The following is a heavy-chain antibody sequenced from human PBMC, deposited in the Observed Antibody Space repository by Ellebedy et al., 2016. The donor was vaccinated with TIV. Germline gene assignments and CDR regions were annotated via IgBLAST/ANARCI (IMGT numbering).Heavy chain of an antibody. CDR3: ARGYCSGGTCYSHVDY. CDR1: GFTFSDHY. J-gene: IGHJ4*02. D-gene: IGHD2-15*01. Sequence: PGGSLRLSCAASGFTFSDHYISWIRQAPGQGLECASYISSSWIYTSYADSVKGRFTISRDNAQNSVYLQMNSLRAEDTAVYYCARGYCSGGTCYSHVDYWGQGTLVTVSS. CDR2: ISSSWIYT. V-gene: IGHV3-11*06.